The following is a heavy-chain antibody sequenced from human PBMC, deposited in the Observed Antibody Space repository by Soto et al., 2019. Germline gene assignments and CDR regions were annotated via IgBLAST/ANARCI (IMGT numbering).Heavy chain of an antibody. J-gene: IGHJ4*02. D-gene: IGHD1-1*01. V-gene: IGHV4-34*01. CDR2: INHSGST. CDR1: GGSFSGYY. Sequence: QVQLQQWGAGLLKPSETLSLTCAVYGGSFSGYYWSWIRQPPGKGLEWMGEINHSGSTNYNPSLKSRVTISVDTSKNPFSLKLSYVTAADTALYYCARVNSRYSWNDLNYWGQGTLVTVSS. CDR3: ARVNSRYSWNDLNY.